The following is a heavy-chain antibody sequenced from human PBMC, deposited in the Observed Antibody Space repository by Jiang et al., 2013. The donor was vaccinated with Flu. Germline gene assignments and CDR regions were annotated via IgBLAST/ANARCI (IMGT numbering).Heavy chain of an antibody. J-gene: IGHJ6*02. D-gene: IGHD5-18*01. CDR3: ARRRIQLWLAYGMDV. CDR1: GYTFTSYA. Sequence: GAEVKKPGASVKVSCKASGYTFTSYAMHWVRQAPGQRLEWMGWINAGNGNTKYSQKFQGRVTITRDTSASTAYMELSSLRSEDTAVYYCARRRIQLWLAYGMDVWGQGTTVTVSS. V-gene: IGHV1-3*01. CDR2: INAGNGNT.